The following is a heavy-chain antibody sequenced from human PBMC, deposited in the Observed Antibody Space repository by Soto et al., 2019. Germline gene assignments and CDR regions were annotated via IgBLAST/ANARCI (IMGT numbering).Heavy chain of an antibody. D-gene: IGHD1-7*01. Sequence: EVQLVDSGGGLVQPGGSLRLSGAASEFTFRSYWMHWVRQSPAQGLVWVSRISGDGSSTNYADYVKGRVTISRDNAKNTVYLQIDSLRAEDTAVYDCGRSLPGTYGGLDRGGQGTIVTVSS. CDR1: EFTFRSYW. J-gene: IGHJ3*01. V-gene: IGHV3-74*01. CDR2: ISGDGSST. CDR3: GRSLPGTYGGLDR.